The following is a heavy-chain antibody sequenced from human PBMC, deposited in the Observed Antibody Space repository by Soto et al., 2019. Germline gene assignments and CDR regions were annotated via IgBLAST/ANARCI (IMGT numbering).Heavy chain of an antibody. V-gene: IGHV4-59*01. D-gene: IGHD3-10*01. CDR2: IYYSGST. CDR1: GGSISSYY. Sequence: QVQLQESGPGLVKTSETLSLTCTGSGGSISSYYWSWIRQPPGKGLEWIGYIYYSGSTNYNPSLKCRVAISVDTSKSQFSLKLSSVTAADTAVYYCARYGSGSHLAYWGQGTLVTVSS. CDR3: ARYGSGSHLAY. J-gene: IGHJ4*02.